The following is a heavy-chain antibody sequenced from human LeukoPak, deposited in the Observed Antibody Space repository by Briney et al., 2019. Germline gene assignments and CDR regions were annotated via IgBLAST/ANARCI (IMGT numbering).Heavy chain of an antibody. CDR3: AKEGYDILTGYRTNWFDP. D-gene: IGHD3-9*01. Sequence: PGGSLRLSCEASGFTFSIYAMTWVRQAPGKGLEWVSTFTNHHTTYYTDSVKGRFTISRDNSKNTLYPQMDSVRPEDTAVYYCAKEGYDILTGYRTNWFDPWGQGTLVTVSS. CDR2: FTNHHTT. V-gene: IGHV3-23*01. CDR1: GFTFSIYA. J-gene: IGHJ5*02.